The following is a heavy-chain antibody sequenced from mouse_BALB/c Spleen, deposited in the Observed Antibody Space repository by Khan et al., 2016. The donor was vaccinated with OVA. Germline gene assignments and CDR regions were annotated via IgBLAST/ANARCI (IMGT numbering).Heavy chain of an antibody. V-gene: IGHV3-2*02. CDR3: ARRYYYGQWYVDV. J-gene: IGHJ1*01. CDR2: ISYSGST. CDR1: GYSITSDYA. Sequence: VQLVESGPGLVKPSQSLSLTCTVTGYSITSDYAWNWIRQFPGNKLEWMAYISYSGSTRSNPSLNSRISITRDTSKNQFFLQLNSVTTEDTATYYCARRYYYGQWYVDVWGAGTTVTVSS. D-gene: IGHD1-1*01.